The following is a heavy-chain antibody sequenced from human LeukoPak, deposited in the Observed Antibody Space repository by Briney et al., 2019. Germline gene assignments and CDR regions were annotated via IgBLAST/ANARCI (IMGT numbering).Heavy chain of an antibody. Sequence: NTSETLSLTCAVYGGSFSGYYWSWIRQPPGKGLEWIGEINHSGSTNYNPSLKSRVTISVDTSKNQFSLKLSSVTAADTAVYYCARHDLQLALFDYWGREPWSPSPQ. D-gene: IGHD6-6*01. CDR3: ARHDLQLALFDY. J-gene: IGHJ4*02. V-gene: IGHV4-34*01. CDR2: INHSGST. CDR1: GGSFSGYY.